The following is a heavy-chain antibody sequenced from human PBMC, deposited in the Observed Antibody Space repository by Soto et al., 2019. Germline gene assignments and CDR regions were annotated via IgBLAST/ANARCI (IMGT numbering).Heavy chain of an antibody. CDR1: GGSISSYY. J-gene: IGHJ6*02. Sequence: SETLSLTCTVSGGSISSYYWSWIRQPPGKGLEWIGYIYYSGSTNYNPSLKSRVTISVDTSKNQFSLKLSSVTAADTAVYYCARARVTATLVYAMDVWGQGTTVTVSS. D-gene: IGHD2-21*02. CDR2: IYYSGST. CDR3: ARARVTATLVYAMDV. V-gene: IGHV4-59*01.